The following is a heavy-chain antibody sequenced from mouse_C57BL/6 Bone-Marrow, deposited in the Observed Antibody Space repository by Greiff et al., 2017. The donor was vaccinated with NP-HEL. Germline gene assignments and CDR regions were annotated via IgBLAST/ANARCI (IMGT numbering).Heavy chain of an antibody. CDR2: ISYSGST. V-gene: IGHV3-8*01. J-gene: IGHJ1*03. Sequence: EVQRVESGPGLAKPSQTLSLTCSVTGYSITSDYWNWIRKFPGNKLEYMGYISYSGSTYYNPSLKSRISITRDTSKNQYYLQLNSVTTEDTATYYCARYHYYGSSPYWYFDVWGTGTTVTVSS. D-gene: IGHD1-1*01. CDR1: GYSITSDY. CDR3: ARYHYYGSSPYWYFDV.